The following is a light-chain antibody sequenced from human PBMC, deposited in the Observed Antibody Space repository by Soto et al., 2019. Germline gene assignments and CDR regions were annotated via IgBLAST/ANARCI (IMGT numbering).Light chain of an antibody. V-gene: IGKV3-20*01. CDR2: GAS. CDR1: QSVPNNY. Sequence: EIVVTQSPGTLSLSPGERATLSCRASQSVPNNYLAWYQQKSGQAPRLLVYGASSRATGIPDRFSGSGSGTDFPLTISRLEPEDFAVYSCQQYEIPPWPFGQGTKVQIK. CDR3: QQYEIPPWP. J-gene: IGKJ1*01.